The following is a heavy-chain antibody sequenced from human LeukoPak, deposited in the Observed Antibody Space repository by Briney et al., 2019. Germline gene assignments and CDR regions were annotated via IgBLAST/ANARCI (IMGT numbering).Heavy chain of an antibody. CDR2: ISAYNGNT. D-gene: IGHD3-3*01. CDR1: GYTFTSYG. J-gene: IGHJ5*02. CDR3: ARDKGDYDFWSGYLFRFDP. Sequence: AASVKVSCKASGYTFTSYGISWVRQAPGQGLEWMGWISAYNGNTNYAQKLQGRVTMTTDTSTSTAYMELRSLRSDDTDVYYCARDKGDYDFWSGYLFRFDPWGQGTLVTVSS. V-gene: IGHV1-18*01.